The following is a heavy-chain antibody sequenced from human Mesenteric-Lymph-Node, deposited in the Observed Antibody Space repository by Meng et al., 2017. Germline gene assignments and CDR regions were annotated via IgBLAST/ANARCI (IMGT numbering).Heavy chain of an antibody. J-gene: IGHJ6*02. CDR3: AVSLGSGVWFEGSMDV. D-gene: IGHD6-19*01. CDR1: GYTFTSYG. V-gene: IGHV1-18*01. CDR2: ISAYNGNT. Sequence: ASVKVSCKASGYTFTSYGISWVRQAPGQGLEGMGWISAYNGNTDYAQKLQGRVTMTTDTSTSTAYMELRTLRSDDTAVYYCAVSLGSGVWFEGSMDVWGQGTTVTVSS.